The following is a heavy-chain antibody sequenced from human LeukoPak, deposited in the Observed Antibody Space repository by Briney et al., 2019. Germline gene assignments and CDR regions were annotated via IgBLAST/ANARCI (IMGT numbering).Heavy chain of an antibody. V-gene: IGHV3-48*01. J-gene: IGHJ3*02. CDR3: ARDWRHAYCGGDCYPDAFDI. CDR1: GFIFSHHG. D-gene: IGHD2-21*02. CDR2: ISSSSSTI. Sequence: PGGSLRLSCAASGFIFSHHGMNWVRQAPGKGLEWVSYISSSSSTIYYADSVKGRFTISRDNAKNSLYLQMNSLRAEDTAVYYCARDWRHAYCGGDCYPDAFDIWGQGTMVTVSS.